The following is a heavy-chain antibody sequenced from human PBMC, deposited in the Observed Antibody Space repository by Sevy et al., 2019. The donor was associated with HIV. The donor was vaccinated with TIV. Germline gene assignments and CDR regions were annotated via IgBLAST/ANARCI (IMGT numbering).Heavy chain of an antibody. CDR2: IYFDGTT. CDR1: GGSIGRYF. J-gene: IGHJ3*02. Sequence: SETLSLTCTVSGGSIGRYFWSWIRQSPGRGLEWIGYIYFDGTTDYNSSLKSRVTISLDTSKNQFSLSLNSVTAADTAVYYCAGDAGNYHDSSNYQYVYAFDIWGQGTLVTVSS. CDR3: AGDAGNYHDSSNYQYVYAFDI. V-gene: IGHV4-59*01. D-gene: IGHD3-22*01.